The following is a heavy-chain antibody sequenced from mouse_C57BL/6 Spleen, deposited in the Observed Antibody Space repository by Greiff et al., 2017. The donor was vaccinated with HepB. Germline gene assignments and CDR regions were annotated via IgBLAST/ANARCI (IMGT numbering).Heavy chain of an antibody. Sequence: QVQLQQPGAELVRPGSSVKLSCKASGYTFTSYWMHWVKQRPIQGLEWIGNIDPSDSETHYNQKFKDKATLTVDKSSSTAYMQLSSLTSEDSAVYYCARFGYWYAMDYWGQGTSVTVSS. V-gene: IGHV1-52*01. J-gene: IGHJ4*01. CDR1: GYTFTSYW. CDR2: IDPSDSET. CDR3: ARFGYWYAMDY. D-gene: IGHD2-3*01.